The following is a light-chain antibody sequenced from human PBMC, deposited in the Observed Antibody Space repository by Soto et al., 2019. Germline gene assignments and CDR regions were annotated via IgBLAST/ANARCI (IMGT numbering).Light chain of an antibody. Sequence: DIVMTQSPGSLAVSLGERATINCRSSQSVLYSSNNKDSIAWYQQKPGQPPRLLIYWASTRESGVPDRFSGRGSGTDFTLTISSLQAEDVAVYYCQQYYDLRTFGGGTKVEIK. CDR1: QSVLYSSNNKDS. CDR2: WAS. V-gene: IGKV4-1*01. J-gene: IGKJ4*01. CDR3: QQYYDLRT.